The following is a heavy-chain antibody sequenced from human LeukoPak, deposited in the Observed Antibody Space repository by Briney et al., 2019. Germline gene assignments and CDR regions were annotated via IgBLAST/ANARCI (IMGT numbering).Heavy chain of an antibody. CDR1: GVSISNYY. J-gene: IGHJ3*02. V-gene: IGHV4-4*07. CDR2: IYPSGST. Sequence: SETLSLTCTVSGVSISNYYWSWIRQPAGKGLEWIGRIYPSGSTNYNPSLKSRVTMSVDTSKNQFSLKLTSVTAADTAVYYCARSYQTADAFDIWGQGTMVTVSS. CDR3: ARSYQTADAFDI. D-gene: IGHD2-2*01.